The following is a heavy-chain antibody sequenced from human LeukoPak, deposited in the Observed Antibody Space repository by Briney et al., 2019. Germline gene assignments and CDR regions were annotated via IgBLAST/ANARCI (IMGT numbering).Heavy chain of an antibody. J-gene: IGHJ1*01. D-gene: IGHD6-13*01. CDR3: ARLGGSSWYSRYFQH. V-gene: IGHV4-34*01. CDR1: GGSISSYY. Sequence: SETLSLTCTVSGGSISSYYWSWIRQPPGKGLEWIGEINHSGSTNYNPSLKSRVTISVDTSKNQFSLKLSSVTAADTAVYYCARLGGSSWYSRYFQHWGQGTLVTVSS. CDR2: INHSGST.